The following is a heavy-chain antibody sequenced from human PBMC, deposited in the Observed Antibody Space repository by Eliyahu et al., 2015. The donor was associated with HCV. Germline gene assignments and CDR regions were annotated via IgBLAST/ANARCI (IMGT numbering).Heavy chain of an antibody. CDR3: ARDLRGEDYDSSGYFDY. CDR1: GGTFSSYA. J-gene: IGHJ4*02. D-gene: IGHD3-22*01. CDR2: IIPIFGTA. Sequence: QVQLVQSGAEVKKPGSSVKVSCKASGGTFSSYAISWVRQAPGQGLEWMGGIIPIFGTANYAQKFQGRVTITADESTSTAYMELSSLRSEDTAVYYCARDLRGEDYDSSGYFDYWGQGTLVTVSS. V-gene: IGHV1-69*01.